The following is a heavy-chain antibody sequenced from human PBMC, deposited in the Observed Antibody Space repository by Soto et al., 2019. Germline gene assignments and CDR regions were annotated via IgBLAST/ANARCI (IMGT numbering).Heavy chain of an antibody. CDR1: GGSISSYY. V-gene: IGHV4-59*01. J-gene: IGHJ6*03. CDR3: ASLKIRPFYYYYYYMDV. Sequence: PSETLSLTCTVSGGSISSYYWSWIRQPPGKGLEWIGYIYYSGSTNYNPSLKSRVTISVDTSKNQFSLKLSSVTAADTAVYYCASLKIRPFYYYYYYMDVWGKGTTVTVSS. CDR2: IYYSGST.